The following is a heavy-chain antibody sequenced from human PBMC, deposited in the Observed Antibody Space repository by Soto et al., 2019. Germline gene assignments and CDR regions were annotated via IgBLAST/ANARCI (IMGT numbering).Heavy chain of an antibody. CDR1: GDSVSSCSHF. J-gene: IGHJ4*02. CDR2: ISYSGST. CDR3: ARGRPLMGAKTFFDY. D-gene: IGHD1-26*01. V-gene: IGHV4-31*03. Sequence: QVQLQESGPGLVKPSQTLSLTCTVSGDSVSSCSHFWTWIRQHPGKGLEWLGYISYSGSTYYNPSLNPSLKTGLSISIDTSENHFSLHLSSVNAADTAVYYCARGRPLMGAKTFFDYWGPGTLVTVSS.